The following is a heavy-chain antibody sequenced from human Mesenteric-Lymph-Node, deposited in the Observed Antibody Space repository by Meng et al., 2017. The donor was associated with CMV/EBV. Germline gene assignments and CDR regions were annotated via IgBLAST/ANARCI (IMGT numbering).Heavy chain of an antibody. V-gene: IGHV3-48*03. CDR2: ISSSGSSI. CDR1: GFTFSSYE. J-gene: IGHJ4*02. CDR3: GRLGVGITTGYFDY. Sequence: GGSLRLSCAASGFTFSSYEMSWIRQAPGKGLEWVSYISSSGSSIYYADSAKGRFTISRDNAKNSLYLQMNSLRAEDTAVYYCGRLGVGITTGYFDYWGQGTLVTVSS. D-gene: IGHD3-3*01.